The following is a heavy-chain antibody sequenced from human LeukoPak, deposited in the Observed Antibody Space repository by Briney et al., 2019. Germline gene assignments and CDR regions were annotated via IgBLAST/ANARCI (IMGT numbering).Heavy chain of an antibody. Sequence: SETLSLTCTVSGGAISSGDYYWSWIRQPPGKGLEWIGYIYYSGRPYYNPSLKSRVTISVDTSKNQFSLKLSSVTAADTAVYYCARDHPRGVRGVKFDPWGQGTLVTVSS. CDR3: ARDHPRGVRGVKFDP. J-gene: IGHJ5*02. CDR1: GGAISSGDYY. V-gene: IGHV4-30-4*01. CDR2: IYYSGRP. D-gene: IGHD3-10*01.